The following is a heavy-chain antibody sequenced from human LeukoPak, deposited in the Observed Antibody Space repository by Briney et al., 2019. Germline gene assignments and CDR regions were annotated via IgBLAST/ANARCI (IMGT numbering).Heavy chain of an antibody. CDR2: IVVGSGNT. CDR3: AAGVGYAFDI. J-gene: IGHJ3*02. D-gene: IGHD3-16*01. Sequence: ASVTVSCKASGFTFTNSAMQWVRQARGQRREWIGWIVVGSGNTNYAQKFQERVTITRDMSTSTAYMELSSLRSEDTAVYYCAAGVGYAFDIWGQGTMVTVSS. V-gene: IGHV1-58*02. CDR1: GFTFTNSA.